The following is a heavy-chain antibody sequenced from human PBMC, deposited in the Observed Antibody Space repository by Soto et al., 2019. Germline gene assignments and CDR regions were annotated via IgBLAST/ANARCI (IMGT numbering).Heavy chain of an antibody. D-gene: IGHD2-2*01. CDR1: GFTFSSYA. J-gene: IGHJ6*03. V-gene: IGHV3-53*04. CDR3: TRDLRYCFCSSCDYYYCYKYV. Sequence: GGSLRLSCAASGFTFSSYAMSWVRQAPGKGLEWVSIIYSGGSTYYADSVKGRFTISRQNSENTLYLQMNSLRAEDTAVYYCTRDLRYCFCSSCDYYYCYKYVCGKSTSDIGSS. CDR2: IYSGGST.